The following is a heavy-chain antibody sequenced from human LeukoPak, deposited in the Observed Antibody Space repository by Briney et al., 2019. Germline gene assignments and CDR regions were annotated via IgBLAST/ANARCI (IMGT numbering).Heavy chain of an antibody. CDR1: GFTFSSSA. V-gene: IGHV3-23*01. D-gene: IGHD3-10*01. J-gene: IGHJ4*02. CDR2: ISGSGSST. Sequence: GGSLRLSCAASGFTFSSSAMSWVRQAPGKGLEWVSGISGSGSSTYNADSVKGRFTISRDNSKNTLYLQMNSLRAEDTAVYYCAKDRLWFGELLFWGQGTLVTVSS. CDR3: AKDRLWFGELLF.